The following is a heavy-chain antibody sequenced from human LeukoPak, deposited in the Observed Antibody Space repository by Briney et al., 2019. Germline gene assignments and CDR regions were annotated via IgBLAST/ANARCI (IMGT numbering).Heavy chain of an antibody. CDR1: GFAFSDYA. CDR3: AKDKRGGSDYVYFDY. V-gene: IGHV3-23*01. D-gene: IGHD4-17*01. Sequence: GSLRLSCAASGFAFSDYAVSWVRQAPGKGLEWVSTISGGGDYTRYAESVQGRFTVSRDKSKSTVYLQMTSLSVEDTAVYYCAKDKRGGSDYVYFDYWGQGTLVTVSS. J-gene: IGHJ4*02. CDR2: ISGGGDYT.